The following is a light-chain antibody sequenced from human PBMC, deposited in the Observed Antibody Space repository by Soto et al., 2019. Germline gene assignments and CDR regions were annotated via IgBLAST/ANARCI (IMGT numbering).Light chain of an antibody. CDR1: QSISSY. CDR2: AAS. J-gene: IGKJ1*01. CDR3: LQHNSYPRT. Sequence: DIQITQSPSSLASSVGDRVTITCRASQSISSYLNWYRQKPGKAPKRLIYAASSLQSGVPSRFSGSGSGTEFTLTISRLQPEDFATYYCLQHNSYPRTFGQGTKVDIK. V-gene: IGKV1-17*01.